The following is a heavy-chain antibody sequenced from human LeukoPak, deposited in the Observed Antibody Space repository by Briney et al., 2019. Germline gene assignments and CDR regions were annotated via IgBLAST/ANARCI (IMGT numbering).Heavy chain of an antibody. CDR1: GFSLSTSGVG. Sequence: SGPTLVKPTQTLTLTCTFSGFSLSTSGVGVGWIRQPPGKALEWVALIYWNDVKRYSPSLKSRLTITKDTSKNQVVLTMTNMDPVYTATSYCAHSRFLEWLFTHWGQGTLVTVSS. V-gene: IGHV2-5*01. CDR3: AHSRFLEWLFTH. D-gene: IGHD3-3*01. J-gene: IGHJ4*02. CDR2: IYWNDVK.